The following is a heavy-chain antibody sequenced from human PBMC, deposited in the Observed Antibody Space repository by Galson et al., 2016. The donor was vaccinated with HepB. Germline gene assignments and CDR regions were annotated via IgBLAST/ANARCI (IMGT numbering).Heavy chain of an antibody. CDR1: GGSFSGYH. CDR2: INHRETT. CDR3: ARRLTSYYDFWSGFYFDY. V-gene: IGHV4-34*01. Sequence: SETLSLTCAVYGGSFSGYHWSWIRQPPGKGLEWIGEINHRETTNYNPSLRSRLTISIDTSKNQFSLKLTSVTAADTAVYYCARRLTSYYDFWSGFYFDYWGQGSRVTVSS. D-gene: IGHD3-3*01. J-gene: IGHJ4*02.